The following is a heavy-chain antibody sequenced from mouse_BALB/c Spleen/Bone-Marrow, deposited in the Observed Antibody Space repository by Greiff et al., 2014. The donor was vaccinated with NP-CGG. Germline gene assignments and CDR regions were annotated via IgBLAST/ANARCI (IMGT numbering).Heavy chain of an antibody. Sequence: QVQLQQSGPGLVAPSQSLSITCTVSGFSLTGYGVSWVRQSPGKGLEWLGMIWGDGSTDYNSALESRLSISKDNSKSQVFLKMSSLQTDDTARYYCARDSFLITRALDYWGQGTSVTVSS. CDR1: GFSLTGYG. D-gene: IGHD2-4*01. CDR2: IWGDGST. CDR3: ARDSFLITRALDY. J-gene: IGHJ4*01. V-gene: IGHV2-6-7*01.